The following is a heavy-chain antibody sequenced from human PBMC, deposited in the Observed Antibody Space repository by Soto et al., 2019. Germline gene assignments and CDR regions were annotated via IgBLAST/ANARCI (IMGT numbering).Heavy chain of an antibody. V-gene: IGHV4-39*01. Sequence: QLQLQESGPGLVKPSETLSLTCTVSGGSISSSSYYWGWIRQPPGKGLEWIGSIYYSGSTYYNPSLKSRVTISVDTSKNQFSLKLSSVTAADTAVYYCARHVGGAHTYCGGDCYPDYWGQGTLVTVSS. CDR1: GGSISSSSYY. J-gene: IGHJ4*02. CDR3: ARHVGGAHTYCGGDCYPDY. D-gene: IGHD2-21*02. CDR2: IYYSGST.